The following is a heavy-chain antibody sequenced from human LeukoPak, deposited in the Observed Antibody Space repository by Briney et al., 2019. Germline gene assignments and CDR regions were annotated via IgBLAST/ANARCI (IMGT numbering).Heavy chain of an antibody. CDR3: ARSTSRGRYFDWPTEFDY. CDR1: GFTFSDYY. V-gene: IGHV3-11*01. J-gene: IGHJ4*02. D-gene: IGHD3-9*01. CDR2: ISSSGSTI. Sequence: PGGSLRLSCAASGFTFSDYYMSWIRQATGKGLEWVSYISSSGSTIYYADSVKGRFTISRDNAKNSLYLQMNSLRAEDTAVYYCARSTSRGRYFDWPTEFDYWGQGTLVTVSS.